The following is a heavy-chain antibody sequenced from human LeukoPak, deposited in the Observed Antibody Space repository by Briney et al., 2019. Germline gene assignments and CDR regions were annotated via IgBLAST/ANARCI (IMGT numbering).Heavy chain of an antibody. CDR1: GFTFSTYA. Sequence: GRSLRLSCAASGFTFSTYAMHWVRQAPGKGLEWVAVISYDGSSKYYADSVKGRFTISRDNSKNTLYLQMNSLRAEDTAVYYCARGPRPTPLYYYYYYMDVWGKGTTVTVSS. CDR3: ARGPRPTPLYYYYYYMDV. CDR2: ISYDGSSK. V-gene: IGHV3-30*04. J-gene: IGHJ6*03.